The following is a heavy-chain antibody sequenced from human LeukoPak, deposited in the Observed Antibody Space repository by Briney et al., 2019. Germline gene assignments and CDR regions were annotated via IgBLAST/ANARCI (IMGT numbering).Heavy chain of an antibody. CDR3: AREFRSGNKYFDY. CDR2: IYYSGNT. V-gene: IGHV4-39*07. J-gene: IGHJ4*02. D-gene: IGHD3-10*01. CDR1: GGSISSSTYY. Sequence: SETLSLTCTVSGGSISSSTYYWGWIRQPPGKGLEWIGSIYYSGNTYYNPSLKSRVTISVDTSKNQFSLKLSSVTAADTAVYYCAREFRSGNKYFDYWGQGTLVTVSS.